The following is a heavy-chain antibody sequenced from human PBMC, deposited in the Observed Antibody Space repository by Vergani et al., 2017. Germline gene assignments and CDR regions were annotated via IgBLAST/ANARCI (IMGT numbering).Heavy chain of an antibody. CDR2: IIPIFGTA. V-gene: IGHV1-69*06. CDR1: GGTFSSYA. Sequence: QVQLVQSGAEVKKPGSSVKVSCKASGGTFSSYAISWVRQAPGQGLEWMGGIIPIFGTANYAQKFQGRVTITADKSTSTAYMELSSLRSEDTAVYYCARGKHYYDFWSSTENYYYYYMDVWGKGTTVTVSS. CDR3: ARGKHYYDFWSSTENYYYYYMDV. D-gene: IGHD3-3*01. J-gene: IGHJ6*03.